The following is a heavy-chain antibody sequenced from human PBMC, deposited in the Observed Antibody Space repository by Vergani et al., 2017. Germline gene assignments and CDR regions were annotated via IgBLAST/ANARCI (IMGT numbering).Heavy chain of an antibody. Sequence: EVQLLESGGGLVQPGGSLRLSCAASGFTFSSYAMSWVRQAPGKGLEWVSAISGSGGSTYYADSVKGRFTISRDNSKNTLYLQMNSLRAEDTAVYYCAKADYDFXSGYASNYYYYMDVWGKGTTVTVSS. CDR1: GFTFSSYA. J-gene: IGHJ6*03. D-gene: IGHD3-3*01. CDR2: ISGSGGST. CDR3: AKADYDFXSGYASNYYYYMDV. V-gene: IGHV3-23*01.